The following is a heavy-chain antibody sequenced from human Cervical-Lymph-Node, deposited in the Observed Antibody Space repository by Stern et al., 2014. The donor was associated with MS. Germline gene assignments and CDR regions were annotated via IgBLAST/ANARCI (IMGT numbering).Heavy chain of an antibody. V-gene: IGHV2-26*01. CDR3: ARIPPGYSVAWDWYFDL. CDR2: IFSNDEK. J-gene: IGHJ2*01. D-gene: IGHD6-13*01. CDR1: GFSLSNARMG. Sequence: QVTLRESGPVLVKPTETLTLTCTVSGFSLSNARMGVSWIRQPPGKALEWLGHIFSNDEKSYSTSLKSRLTISKDTSKRQVVLTMTNMDPVDTATYYCARIPPGYSVAWDWYFDLWGRGTLVTVSS.